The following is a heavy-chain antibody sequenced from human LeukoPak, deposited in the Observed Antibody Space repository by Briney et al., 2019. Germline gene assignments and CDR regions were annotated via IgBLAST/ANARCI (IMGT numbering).Heavy chain of an antibody. V-gene: IGHV4-34*01. CDR2: INHSGST. CDR1: GGSFSGYY. D-gene: IGHD1-26*01. CDR3: ASVLELHYNWFDP. Sequence: KPSETLSLTCAVYGGSFSGYYWSWIRQPPGKGLEWIGEINHSGSTNYNPSLKSRVTISVDTSKNQFSLKLSSVTAADTAVYYCASVLELHYNWFDPWGQGTLVTVSS. J-gene: IGHJ5*02.